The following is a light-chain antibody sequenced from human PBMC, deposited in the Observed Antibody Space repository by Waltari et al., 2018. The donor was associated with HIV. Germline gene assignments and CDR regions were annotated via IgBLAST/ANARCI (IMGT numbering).Light chain of an antibody. Sequence: EVVMTQSPETLSVSPGQTVTLSCRASHNVDNDVAWYQQRPGQPPRLLVYGASTRATGVPDRFSGIGSGTQFTLTITSLQSEDFVVYHCQQYNNWPTFGQGTKVEV. J-gene: IGKJ1*01. CDR1: HNVDND. CDR3: QQYNNWPT. CDR2: GAS. V-gene: IGKV3-15*01.